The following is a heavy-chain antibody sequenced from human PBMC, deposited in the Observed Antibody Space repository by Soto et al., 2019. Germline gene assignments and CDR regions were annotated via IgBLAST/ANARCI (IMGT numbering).Heavy chain of an antibody. CDR1: GGTFSSYA. J-gene: IGHJ6*02. Sequence: QVQLVQSGAEVKKPGSSVKVACKASGGTFSSYAITWVRQAPGQGLEWMGGIISTFGTPNYAQKFQGRSRITPDKCTPTSYMGLSSLRPEHTPFYYCASPIFFLPAPTAYSYYAMAVWGQGTTVTVSS. V-gene: IGHV1-69*14. CDR2: IISTFGTP. CDR3: ASPIFFLPAPTAYSYYAMAV. D-gene: IGHD2-2*01.